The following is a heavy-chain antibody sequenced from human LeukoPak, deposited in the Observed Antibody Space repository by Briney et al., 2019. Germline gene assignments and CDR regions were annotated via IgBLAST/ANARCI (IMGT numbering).Heavy chain of an antibody. Sequence: GSLRLSCAASGFTFSSYWMHWVRQAPGKGLEWTGHIYYSGSTNYNPSLKSRVTISVDTSKNQFSLKLSSVTAADTAVYYCAGSEYSSSAYYYYYYMDAWGNGTTVTVSS. CDR3: AGSEYSSSAYYYYYYMDA. D-gene: IGHD6-6*01. CDR2: IYYSGST. V-gene: IGHV4-59*01. CDR1: GFTFSSYW. J-gene: IGHJ6*03.